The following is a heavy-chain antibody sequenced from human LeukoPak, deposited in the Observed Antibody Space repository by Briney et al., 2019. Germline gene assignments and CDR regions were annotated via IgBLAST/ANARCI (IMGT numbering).Heavy chain of an antibody. D-gene: IGHD5-12*01. CDR3: AKARWIIADYQYFYMDV. CDR1: GGSISSYY. J-gene: IGHJ6*03. Sequence: PSETLSLTCTVSGGSISSYYWSWIRQPPGKGLEWIGYIYYSGSTNYNPSLKSRVTISVDTSKNQFSLKLSSVTAADTAVYYCAKARWIIADYQYFYMDVWGKGTTLTVSS. CDR2: IYYSGST. V-gene: IGHV4-59*01.